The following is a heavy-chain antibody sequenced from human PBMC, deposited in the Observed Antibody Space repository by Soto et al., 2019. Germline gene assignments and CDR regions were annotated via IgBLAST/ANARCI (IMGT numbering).Heavy chain of an antibody. J-gene: IGHJ4*02. CDR3: ARDRDYGDYPIFDY. D-gene: IGHD4-17*01. V-gene: IGHV1-18*01. CDR1: GYTFTRYG. Sequence: ASVKVSCKASGYTFTRYGGSWGRQALGQGLEWMGWISVYNGDTNYAQKLQGRVTMTTDISTSTAYMELRSLRSDDTAVYYCARDRDYGDYPIFDYWGQGTLVTVSS. CDR2: ISVYNGDT.